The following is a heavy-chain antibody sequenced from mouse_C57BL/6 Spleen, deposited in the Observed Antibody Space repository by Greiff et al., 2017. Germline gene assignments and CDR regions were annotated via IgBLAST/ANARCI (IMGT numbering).Heavy chain of an antibody. CDR1: GYTFTNYW. V-gene: IGHV1-63*01. CDR2: IYPGGGYT. Sequence: VQLQQSGAELVRPGASVKLSCKASGYTFTNYWIGWAKQRPGHGLEWIGYIYPGGGYTNYNEKFKGKATLTADKSSSTAYVQFSSLTSEDSAIYYCARADSNYRYFDVWGTGTTVTVSS. J-gene: IGHJ1*03. D-gene: IGHD2-5*01. CDR3: ARADSNYRYFDV.